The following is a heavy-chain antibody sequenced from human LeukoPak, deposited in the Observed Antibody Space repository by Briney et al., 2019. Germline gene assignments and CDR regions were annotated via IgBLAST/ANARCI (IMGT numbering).Heavy chain of an antibody. CDR1: GYTFATYG. V-gene: IGHV1-18*01. CDR2: VSDHNDGP. D-gene: IGHD1-26*01. J-gene: IGHJ5*02. Sequence: ASVKVSCKASGYTFATYGICWVRQVPGQGLEWMGWVSDHNDGPNYARKFKDRVTMTAGKYTSTAYLELRSLRSDDTGVYYCARDWDQRSDCFDPWGQGTLVTVSS. CDR3: ARDWDQRSDCFDP.